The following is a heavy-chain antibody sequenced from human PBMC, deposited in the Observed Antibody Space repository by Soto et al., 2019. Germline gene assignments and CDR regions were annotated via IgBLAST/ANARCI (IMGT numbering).Heavy chain of an antibody. CDR2: IKNKANSYTT. Sequence: EVQLVESGGGLVQPDGSLRLSCAAAGFTFSEHYMDWVRQAPGKGLEWVGRIKNKANSYTTEYAAPVKGRFIISRDALKHSGLVQMNCLKADATAVYYGTRVRLGSSRSSYYWGQGILVTVSS. D-gene: IGHD6-19*01. J-gene: IGHJ4*02. CDR1: GFTFSEHY. CDR3: TRVRLGSSRSSYY. V-gene: IGHV3-72*01.